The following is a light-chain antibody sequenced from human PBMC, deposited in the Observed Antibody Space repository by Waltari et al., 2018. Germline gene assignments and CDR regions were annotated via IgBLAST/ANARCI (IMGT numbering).Light chain of an antibody. V-gene: IGKV1-17*01. J-gene: IGKJ4*01. CDR1: QGIRND. CDR2: AAF. Sequence: DIQMTQFPSSLSAYIGDRVTITCRASQGIRNDVGWYQQRPGKGPKRLIYAAFNLQNGVPSRFSGSGSGTEFTLTISSLQPEDFATYYCLQHNSYPLTFGGGTKVEIK. CDR3: LQHNSYPLT.